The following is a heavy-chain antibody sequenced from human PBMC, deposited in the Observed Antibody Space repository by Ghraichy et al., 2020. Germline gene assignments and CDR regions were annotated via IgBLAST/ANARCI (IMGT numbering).Heavy chain of an antibody. CDR2: INHSGST. D-gene: IGHD4-17*01. CDR3: ARVAYGDEGP. CDR1: GGSFSGYY. V-gene: IGHV4-34*01. J-gene: IGHJ5*02. Sequence: SQTLSLTCAVYGGSFSGYYWSWIRQPPGKGLEWIGEINHSGSTNYNPSLKSRVTISVDTSKNQFSLKLSSVTAADTAVYYCARVAYGDEGPWGQGTLVTVSS.